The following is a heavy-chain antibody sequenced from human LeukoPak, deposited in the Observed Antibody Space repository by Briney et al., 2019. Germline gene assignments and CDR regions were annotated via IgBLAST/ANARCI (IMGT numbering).Heavy chain of an antibody. D-gene: IGHD3-3*01. CDR1: GYTFTGYY. V-gene: IGHV1-2*02. Sequence: ASVKVSCKASGYTFTGYYMHWVRQAPGQGLEWMGWINPNSGGTNYAQKFQGRVTMTRDTSISTAYMELSRLRSDDTAVYYCARTLRNYDFWSGYFEGVPHYPFDYWGQGTLVTVSS. CDR2: INPNSGGT. J-gene: IGHJ4*02. CDR3: ARTLRNYDFWSGYFEGVPHYPFDY.